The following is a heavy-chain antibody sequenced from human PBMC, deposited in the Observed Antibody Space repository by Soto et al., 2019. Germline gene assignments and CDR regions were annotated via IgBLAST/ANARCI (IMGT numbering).Heavy chain of an antibody. Sequence: SCAASGFTFTTYGIHWVRQAPGKGLEWVALITSDGSREFYADSVKGRFTVSRDNSKNTLFLQMRSLRAEDTAIYYCAKGGDMDVWGQGTTVTAP. CDR2: ITSDGSRE. CDR3: AKGGDMDV. CDR1: GFTFTTYG. V-gene: IGHV3-30*18. D-gene: IGHD3-10*01. J-gene: IGHJ6*02.